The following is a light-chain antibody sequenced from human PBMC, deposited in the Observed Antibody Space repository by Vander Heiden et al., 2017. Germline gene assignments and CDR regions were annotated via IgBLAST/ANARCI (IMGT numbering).Light chain of an antibody. CDR2: WAS. J-gene: IGKJ1*01. Sequence: DIVMTQSPDSLAVSLGERATVNCKSSQSVLYSSNNKNYLAWYQQKPGQPPKLLIYWASTRESGVPDRFSGSGSGTDFTLTISSLQAEDVAVYYCQQEDSIPLTFGQRTKVEIK. V-gene: IGKV4-1*01. CDR3: QQEDSIPLT. CDR1: QSVLYSSNNKNY.